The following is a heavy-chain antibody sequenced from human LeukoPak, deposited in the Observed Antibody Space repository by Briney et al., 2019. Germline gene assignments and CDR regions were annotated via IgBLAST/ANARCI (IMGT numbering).Heavy chain of an antibody. CDR3: ARRNVLTEGEAFDT. V-gene: IGHV4-59*08. CDR2: VYNNGNT. Sequence: PSETLSLTCAVSGGSISNYYWTWIRQPPGTGLEWIGYVYNNGNTNYNPSLRSRVAISMDASKNQFSLQLNSVTAADTAVYYCARRNVLTEGEAFDTWGQGTLVTVSS. CDR1: GGSISNYY. D-gene: IGHD3-16*01. J-gene: IGHJ3*02.